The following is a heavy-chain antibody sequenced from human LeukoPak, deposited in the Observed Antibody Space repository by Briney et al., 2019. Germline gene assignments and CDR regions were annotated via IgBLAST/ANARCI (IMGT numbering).Heavy chain of an antibody. CDR3: ARDPGGTGTTEFDS. J-gene: IGHJ4*02. D-gene: IGHD1-1*01. CDR1: GDSTGPHN. Sequence: SGTLSLTCTVSGDSTGPHNWNWIRQPPGKGLEWIGFVSYTGSANYNPSLKSRVTISLDMSKSQFSLRLDSVTAADTAMYYCARDPGGTGTTEFDSWGQGILVTVSS. CDR2: VSYTGSA. V-gene: IGHV4-59*11.